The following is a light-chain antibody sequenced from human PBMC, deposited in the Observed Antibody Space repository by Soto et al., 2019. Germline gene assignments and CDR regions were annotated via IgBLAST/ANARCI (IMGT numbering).Light chain of an antibody. V-gene: IGKV3-15*01. CDR2: GAS. J-gene: IGKJ1*01. Sequence: ELVLTQSPGTLSLSPGERATLSCRASQSLSSRNLAWYQQKPGQAPRLLMYGASTRATGIPARFSGSGSGTEFTLTISSLQSEDFAVYYCQQYNNWPRTFGQGTKV. CDR3: QQYNNWPRT. CDR1: QSLSSRN.